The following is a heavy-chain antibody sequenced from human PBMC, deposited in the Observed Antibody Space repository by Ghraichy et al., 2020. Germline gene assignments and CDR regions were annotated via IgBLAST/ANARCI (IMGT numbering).Heavy chain of an antibody. J-gene: IGHJ4*02. CDR3: TAGIGDF. D-gene: IGHD2-15*01. CDR1: GFTFSGAW. V-gene: IGHV3-15*04. CDR2: VETEADGGTT. Sequence: GGSLRLSCAASGFTFSGAWMSWVRQAPGKGPEWVGRVETEADGGTTDYAASVKGRFIMSRDDLKNILYLQMNSLKIEDTAVYYCTAGIGDFWGQGTLVTVSS.